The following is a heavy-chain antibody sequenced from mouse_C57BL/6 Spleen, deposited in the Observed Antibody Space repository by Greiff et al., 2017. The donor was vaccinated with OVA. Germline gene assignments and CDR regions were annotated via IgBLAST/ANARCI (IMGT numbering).Heavy chain of an antibody. Sequence: VQRVESGAELVRPGTSVKVSCKASGYAFTNYLIEWVKQRPGQGLEWIGVINPGSGGTNYNEKFKGKATLTADKSSSTAYMQLSSLTSEDSAVYFCARSGYGNFYYFDYWGQGTTLTVSS. V-gene: IGHV1-54*01. CDR1: GYAFTNYL. CDR3: ARSGYGNFYYFDY. D-gene: IGHD2-1*01. CDR2: INPGSGGT. J-gene: IGHJ2*01.